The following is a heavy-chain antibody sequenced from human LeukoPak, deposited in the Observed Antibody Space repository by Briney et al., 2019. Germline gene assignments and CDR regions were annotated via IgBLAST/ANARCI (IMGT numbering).Heavy chain of an antibody. V-gene: IGHV4-34*01. D-gene: IGHD3-22*01. Sequence: SETLSLTCAVSGGSFSGYYWSWIRQPPGKGLEWIGEINHSGSTNYNPSLKSRVTISVDTSKNQFSLKLSSVTAADTAVYYCAARARITMIVVPTGYWGQGTLVTVSS. J-gene: IGHJ4*02. CDR3: AARARITMIVVPTGY. CDR1: GGSFSGYY. CDR2: INHSGST.